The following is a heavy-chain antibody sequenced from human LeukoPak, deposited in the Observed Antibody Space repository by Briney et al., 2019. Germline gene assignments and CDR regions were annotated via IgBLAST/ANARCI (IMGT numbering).Heavy chain of an antibody. CDR1: GFTVSSNY. CDR3: ARGGSSSVYYYMDV. CDR2: IYSGATT. V-gene: IGHV3-53*01. D-gene: IGHD6-13*01. J-gene: IGHJ6*03. Sequence: GGSLRLSCAASGFTVSSNYMSWVRQAPGKGLEWVSAIYSGATTYYADSVKGRFTISRDNSKNTLYLQMNSLRGEDTAVYYCARGGSSSVYYYMDVWGKGTTVTVSS.